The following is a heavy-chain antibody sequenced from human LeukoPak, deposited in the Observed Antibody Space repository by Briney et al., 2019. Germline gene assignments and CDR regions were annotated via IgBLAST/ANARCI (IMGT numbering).Heavy chain of an antibody. J-gene: IGHJ6*03. CDR2: IYYSGST. V-gene: IGHV4-39*01. D-gene: IGHD3-3*01. Sequence: SETLSLTCTVSGYSISSSYYWGWIRQPPGKGLEWIGSIYYSGSTYYNPSLKSRVTISVDTSKNQFSLKLSSVTAADTAVYYCARHWSYYYYMDVWGKGTTVTVSS. CDR1: GYSISSSYY. CDR3: ARHWSYYYYMDV.